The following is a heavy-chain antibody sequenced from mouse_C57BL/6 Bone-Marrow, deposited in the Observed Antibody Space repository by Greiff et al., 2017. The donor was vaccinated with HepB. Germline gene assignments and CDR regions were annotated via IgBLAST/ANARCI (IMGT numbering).Heavy chain of an antibody. CDR1: GYTFTSYW. CDR3: ARVLHYYGSLYAMDY. V-gene: IGHV1-55*01. Sequence: QVQLQQPGAELVKPGASVKMSCKASGYTFTSYWITGVKQRPGQGLEWIGDIYPGSGSTNYNEKFKSKATLTVDTSSRTAYIQLSSLTSEDSAVYYCARVLHYYGSLYAMDYWGQGTSVTVSS. D-gene: IGHD1-1*01. CDR2: IYPGSGST. J-gene: IGHJ4*01.